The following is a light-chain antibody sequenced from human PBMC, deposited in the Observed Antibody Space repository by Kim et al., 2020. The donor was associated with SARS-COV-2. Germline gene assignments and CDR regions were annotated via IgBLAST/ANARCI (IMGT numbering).Light chain of an antibody. Sequence: QRVTISYSGSNSNIGERYNIHGYQQYPKTAPKLLIYGDKNRPSGVHDRFSGSKSGTSASRAITGLQADDEADNYCQSYDNSLSRWVFGGGTKVTVL. V-gene: IGLV1-40*01. CDR3: QSYDNSLSRWV. J-gene: IGLJ3*02. CDR1: NSNIGERYN. CDR2: GDK.